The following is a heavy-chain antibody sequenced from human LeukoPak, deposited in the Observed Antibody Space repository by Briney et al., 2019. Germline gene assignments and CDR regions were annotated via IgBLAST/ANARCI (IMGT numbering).Heavy chain of an antibody. CDR1: GGSISSGGYY. V-gene: IGHV4-31*03. Sequence: SETLSLTCTVSGGSISSGGYYWSWIRQHPGKGLEWIGYIYYSGSTYYNPSLKSRVTISVDTSKNQFSLKLSSVTAADTAVYYCARGREWLLLTDDAFDIWGQGTMVTVSS. CDR2: IYYSGST. J-gene: IGHJ3*02. D-gene: IGHD3-22*01. CDR3: ARGREWLLLTDDAFDI.